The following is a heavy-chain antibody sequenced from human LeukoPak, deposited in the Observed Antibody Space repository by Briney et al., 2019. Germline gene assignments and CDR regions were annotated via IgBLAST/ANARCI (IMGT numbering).Heavy chain of an antibody. D-gene: IGHD3-10*01. Sequence: ATVTLSCTASGYTFTSYGISWVRQAPGQGLEWMGWISAYNGNKNYAQKLQGRVTMTTDTSTSTAYMELRSLRSDDTAVYYCARTPLWFGESCYFDYWGQGTLVTVSS. CDR2: ISAYNGNK. CDR1: GYTFTSYG. V-gene: IGHV1-18*01. J-gene: IGHJ4*03. CDR3: ARTPLWFGESCYFDY.